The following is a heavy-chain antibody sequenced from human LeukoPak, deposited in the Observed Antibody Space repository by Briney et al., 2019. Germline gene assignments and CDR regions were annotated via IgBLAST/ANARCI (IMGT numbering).Heavy chain of an antibody. V-gene: IGHV3-23*01. CDR3: AKDGTTGSSGIDS. D-gene: IGHD1-1*01. J-gene: IGHJ4*02. CDR2: ISGSGGST. CDR1: GFTFSSYA. Sequence: GGSLRLSCAASGFTFSSYAMSWVRQAPGKGLECVSSISGSGGSTYYADSVKGRFTVSRDNSQNTLYLQVNSLRAEDTAVYYCAKDGTTGSSGIDSWGQGTLVTVSS.